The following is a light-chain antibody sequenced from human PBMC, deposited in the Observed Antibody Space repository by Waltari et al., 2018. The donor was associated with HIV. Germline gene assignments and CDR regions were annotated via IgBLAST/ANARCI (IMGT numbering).Light chain of an antibody. Sequence: DIVLSQSPATLSLSPGDRSTLSCRASPSLNNYLAWFQQRPGQPPRLLIYDCSNRAAGIPARFSGSGSGTDFTLTISSLEPEDFAVYYGQQRSIWPRTFGQGTKLEIK. CDR3: QQRSIWPRT. CDR2: DCS. CDR1: PSLNNY. V-gene: IGKV3-11*01. J-gene: IGKJ2*01.